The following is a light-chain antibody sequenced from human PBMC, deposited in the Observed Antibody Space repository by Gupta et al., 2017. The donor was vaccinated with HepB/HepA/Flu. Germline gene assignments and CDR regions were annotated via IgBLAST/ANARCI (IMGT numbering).Light chain of an antibody. CDR1: TGAVTSGHY. Sequence: QAVVPQEPSLTVSPGGTFTLTCGSSTGAVTSGHYPYWFQQKPGQAHRTLIYDKSNKPSGTPARFSGSRRGGKAALTLSGAQQEEEAEYYCLRSESGALWVFGGGTKLTVL. V-gene: IGLV7-46*01. CDR2: DKS. J-gene: IGLJ3*02. CDR3: LRSESGALWV.